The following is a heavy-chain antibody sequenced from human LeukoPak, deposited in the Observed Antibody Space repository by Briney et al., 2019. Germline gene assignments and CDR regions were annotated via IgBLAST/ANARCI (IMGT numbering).Heavy chain of an antibody. V-gene: IGHV4-34*01. CDR1: GGSFSGYY. D-gene: IGHD6-6*01. Sequence: SETLSLTCAVYGGSFSGYYWSWIRQPPGKGLEWIGEINHSGSTNYNPSLKSRVTISVDTSKNQFSLKLSSVTAADTAVYYCARGRPASIAARRYVFDIWGQGTMVTVSS. CDR3: ARGRPASIAARRYVFDI. J-gene: IGHJ3*02. CDR2: INHSGST.